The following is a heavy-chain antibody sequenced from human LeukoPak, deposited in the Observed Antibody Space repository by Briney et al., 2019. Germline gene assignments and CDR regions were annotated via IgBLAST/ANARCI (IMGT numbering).Heavy chain of an antibody. D-gene: IGHD3-10*01. J-gene: IGHJ4*02. Sequence: PSGTLSLTCTVSGGSISSSSYYWGWIRQPPGKGLEWIGSIYYSGSTYYNPSLKSRVTISVDTSKNQFSLKLSSVTAADTAVYYCARRAYGGAFDYWGQGTLVTVSS. CDR2: IYYSGST. CDR3: ARRAYGGAFDY. CDR1: GGSISSSSYY. V-gene: IGHV4-39*01.